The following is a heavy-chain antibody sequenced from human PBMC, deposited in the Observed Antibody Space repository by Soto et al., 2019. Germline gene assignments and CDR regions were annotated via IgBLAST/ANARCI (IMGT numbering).Heavy chain of an antibody. CDR3: ARDRYDILTGYYTWLY. CDR1: GYTFTSYY. CDR2: INPSGGST. D-gene: IGHD3-9*01. Sequence: GASVKVSCKASGYTFTSYYMHWVRQAPGQGLEWMGIINPSGGSTSYAQKFQGRVTMTRDTSTSTVYMELSSLRSEDTAVYYCARDRYDILTGYYTWLYWGQGTLVTVSS. V-gene: IGHV1-46*01. J-gene: IGHJ4*02.